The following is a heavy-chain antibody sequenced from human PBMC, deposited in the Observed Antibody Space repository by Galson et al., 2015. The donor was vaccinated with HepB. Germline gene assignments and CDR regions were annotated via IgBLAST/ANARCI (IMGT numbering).Heavy chain of an antibody. V-gene: IGHV1-24*01. CDR2: FDPEDGET. J-gene: IGHJ3*02. D-gene: IGHD1-26*01. Sequence: SVKVSCKVSGYTLTELSMHWVRQAPGKGLEWMGGFDPEDGETIYAQKFQGRVTMTEDTSTDTAYMELSSLRSEDTAVYYCATLSALVGATLEYAFDIWGQGTMVTVSS. CDR1: GYTLTELS. CDR3: ATLSALVGATLEYAFDI.